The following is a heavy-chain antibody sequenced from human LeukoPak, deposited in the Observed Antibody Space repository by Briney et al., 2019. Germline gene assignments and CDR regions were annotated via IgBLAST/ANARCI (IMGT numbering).Heavy chain of an antibody. V-gene: IGHV3-30*18. Sequence: GGTLRLSCAASGFTFSSYGMHWVRQAPGKGLEWVAVISYDGSNKYYADSVKGRFTISRDNSKNTLYLQMNSLRAEDTAVYYCAKRPGLPPDYWGQGTLVTVSS. CDR1: GFTFSSYG. CDR3: AKRPGLPPDY. J-gene: IGHJ4*02. D-gene: IGHD2-15*01. CDR2: ISYDGSNK.